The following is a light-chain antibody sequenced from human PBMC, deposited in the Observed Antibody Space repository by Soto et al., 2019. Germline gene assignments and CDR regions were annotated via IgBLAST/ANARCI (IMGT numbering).Light chain of an antibody. CDR1: QSIAGY. J-gene: IGKJ5*01. CDR2: SAS. CDR3: QQSFSVPIT. V-gene: IGKV1-39*01. Sequence: DIQMTQSPSSLSASVGDRVTITCRASQSIAGYLSWYQQRPGKAPKFLIYSASSLQRAVPSRFSGSGSGTDFSLTINGLQPEDFATYFCQQSFSVPITFGQGTRLEIK.